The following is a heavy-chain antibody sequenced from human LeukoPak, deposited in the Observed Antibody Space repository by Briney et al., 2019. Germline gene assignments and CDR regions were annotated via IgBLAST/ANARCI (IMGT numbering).Heavy chain of an antibody. CDR2: IYYSGST. CDR3: ATDSHGGGDYYGIDV. Sequence: SETLSLTCTGSGGFIKGYYWSWIRQPPGKGLEWIGYIYYSGSTNYNPSLKSRVTISVDTSKNQFSLKLSSVSAADTAVYYCATDSHGGGDYYGIDVWRQGTTVTVSS. V-gene: IGHV4-59*01. D-gene: IGHD3-10*01. CDR1: GGFIKGYY. J-gene: IGHJ6*02.